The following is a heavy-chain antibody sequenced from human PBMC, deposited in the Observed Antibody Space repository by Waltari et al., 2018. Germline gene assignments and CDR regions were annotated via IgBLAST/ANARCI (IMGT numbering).Heavy chain of an antibody. Sequence: QLQFQESAPGLVQPSGNLSLTCVASGDSMISTCFWSWVRQSPGEGLEWIGQVKRGGGTNYSPSFASRVIMSLDTSINHFSLNMHSATAADTAIYYCARDRGGGLYLDSWGRGILVSVSP. CDR2: VKRGGGT. J-gene: IGHJ4*02. V-gene: IGHV4-4*02. D-gene: IGHD2-15*01. CDR1: GDSMISTCF. CDR3: ARDRGGGLYLDS.